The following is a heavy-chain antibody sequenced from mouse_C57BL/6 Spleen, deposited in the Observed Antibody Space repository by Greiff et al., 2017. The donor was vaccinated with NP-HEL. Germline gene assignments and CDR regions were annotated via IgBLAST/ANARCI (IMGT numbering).Heavy chain of an antibody. CDR1: GYTFTSYW. CDR2: IDPSDSYT. Sequence: QVQLKQPGAELVMPGASVKLSCKASGYTFTSYWMHWVKQRPGQGLEWIGEIDPSDSYTNYNQKFKGKSTLTVDKSSSTAYMQLSSLTSEDSAVYYCARGWLDWYFDVWGTGTTVTVSS. D-gene: IGHD1-1*02. V-gene: IGHV1-69*01. CDR3: ARGWLDWYFDV. J-gene: IGHJ1*03.